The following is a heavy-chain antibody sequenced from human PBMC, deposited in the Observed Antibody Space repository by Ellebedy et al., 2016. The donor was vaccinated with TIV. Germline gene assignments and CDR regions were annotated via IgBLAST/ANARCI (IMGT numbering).Heavy chain of an antibody. CDR1: GGSISSYY. Sequence: MPSETLSLTCPVPGGSISSYYWSWIRQPAGKGLEWIGRIYTSGSTNSNPSLKSRVTMSVDTSKNQFSLKLSSVTAADTAVYYCAGGGYCSSTSCYSVGRFDYWGQGTLVTVSS. V-gene: IGHV4-4*07. CDR2: IYTSGST. CDR3: AGGGYCSSTSCYSVGRFDY. D-gene: IGHD2-2*01. J-gene: IGHJ4*02.